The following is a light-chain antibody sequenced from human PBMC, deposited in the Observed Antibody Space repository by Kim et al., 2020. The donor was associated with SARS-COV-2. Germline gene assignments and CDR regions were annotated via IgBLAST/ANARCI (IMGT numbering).Light chain of an antibody. Sequence: DIQMTQSPSSLSASVGDRVTITCRTTQSISSHLNWYQQKPGRAPKLLISAASTLQGGVASRFSGSGSETDFTLTISSLQPVDVATYFCRRLYITPFPFSPGTRLDMK. CDR1: QSISSH. CDR2: AAS. CDR3: RRLYITPFP. V-gene: IGKV1-39*01. J-gene: IGKJ3*01.